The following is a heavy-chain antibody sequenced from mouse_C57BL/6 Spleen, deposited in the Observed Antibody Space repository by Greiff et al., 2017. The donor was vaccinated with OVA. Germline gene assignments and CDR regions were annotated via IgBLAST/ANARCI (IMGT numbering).Heavy chain of an antibody. J-gene: IGHJ2*01. D-gene: IGHD2-3*01. Sequence: EVKLVESGEGLVKPGGSLKLSCAASGFTFSSYAMSWVRQTPEKRLEWVAYISSGGDYIYYADTVKGRFTISRDNARNTLYLQMSSLKSEDTAMYYCTRDTDGYYPFDYWGQGTTLTVSS. CDR1: GFTFSSYA. CDR2: ISSGGDYI. CDR3: TRDTDGYYPFDY. V-gene: IGHV5-9-1*02.